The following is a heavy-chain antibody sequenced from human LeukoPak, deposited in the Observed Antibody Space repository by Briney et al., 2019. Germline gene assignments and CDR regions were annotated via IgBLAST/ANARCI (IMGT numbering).Heavy chain of an antibody. CDR3: VKTSSSSWAYYYYGMDV. CDR2: ISGSGGST. D-gene: IGHD6-13*01. J-gene: IGHJ6*04. Sequence: GGSLRLSCAASGFTFSSYAMSWVRQAPGKGLEWVSAISGSGGSTYYADSVKARFTISRDNSKSTLYLQMSGLRAEDTALYYCVKTSSSSWAYYYYGMDVWGKGTTVTVSS. V-gene: IGHV3-23*01. CDR1: GFTFSSYA.